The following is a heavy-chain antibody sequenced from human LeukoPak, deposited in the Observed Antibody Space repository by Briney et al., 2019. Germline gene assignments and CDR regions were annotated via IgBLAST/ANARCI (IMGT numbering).Heavy chain of an antibody. Sequence: GRSLRLSCAASGFTFGNYVMHWVRQPPGRGLEWVAATWSDGNNKYYADTVKSRFTIFRDNSKNTLYLQMNSLRAEDTAIYYCAREGIEYITDYWGQGTLVTVSS. CDR3: AREGIEYITDY. CDR2: TWSDGNNK. CDR1: GFTFGNYV. J-gene: IGHJ4*02. D-gene: IGHD6-6*01. V-gene: IGHV3-33*01.